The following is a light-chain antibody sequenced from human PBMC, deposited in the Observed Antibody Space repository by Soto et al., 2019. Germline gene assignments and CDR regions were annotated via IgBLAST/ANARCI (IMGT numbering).Light chain of an antibody. CDR2: GAS. Sequence: VLTHSPGTLSFSPRERSNLSCRASQTVTSNFLAWYQEKPGQAPRLLIYGASSRATGIPDRFSGSGSGTDFTLTISRLEPEDFAVYYCRQYGRSLGFAFGGGTKV. CDR1: QTVTSNF. V-gene: IGKV3-20*01. J-gene: IGKJ4*01. CDR3: RQYGRSLGFA.